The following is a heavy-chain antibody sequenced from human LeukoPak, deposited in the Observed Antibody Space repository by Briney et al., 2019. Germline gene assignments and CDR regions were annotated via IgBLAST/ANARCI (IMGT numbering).Heavy chain of an antibody. CDR2: INHSGST. V-gene: IGHV4-34*01. Sequence: SETLSLTCAVYGGSFSGYYWSWIRQPPGKGLEWIGEINHSGSTNYNPSLKSRVTISVDTSKNQFSLKLSSVTAADTAVYYCARGGRFLEWLLPHFDYWGQGTLVTVSS. J-gene: IGHJ4*02. CDR1: GGSFSGYY. D-gene: IGHD3-3*01. CDR3: ARGGRFLEWLLPHFDY.